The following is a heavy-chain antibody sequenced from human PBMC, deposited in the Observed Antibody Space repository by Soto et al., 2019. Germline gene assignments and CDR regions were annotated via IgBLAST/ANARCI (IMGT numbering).Heavy chain of an antibody. CDR1: GASIGSRDYY. J-gene: IGHJ5*02. V-gene: IGHV4-31*02. CDR3: ASIYDSSGYYYGNNWFDP. D-gene: IGHD3-22*01. CDR2: IYYSGGT. Sequence: ASETLSLTCTVSGASIGSRDYYWSWTRQHPGKGLEWIGYIYYSGGTYYNPSLKSRVTISVDTSKNQFSLELSSVTAADTAVYYCASIYDSSGYYYGNNWFDPWGQGTLVTVSS.